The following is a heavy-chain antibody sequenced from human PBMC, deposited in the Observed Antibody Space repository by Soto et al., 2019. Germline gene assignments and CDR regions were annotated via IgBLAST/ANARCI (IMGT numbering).Heavy chain of an antibody. CDR2: IYSGGST. J-gene: IGHJ3*01. V-gene: IGHV3-53*01. CDR3: ATRPLLPGAP. CDR1: GFTFSSND. Sequence: EVQLVESGGGLIQHGGSMRVSCAASGFTFSSNDMNWVRQAPGKGLEWGSLIYSGGSTYYADTVKGRCTIYRYNSKNTLYLQMSSLSAEDTAVYYCATRPLLPGAPWGQGTMVTVSS. D-gene: IGHD3-22*01.